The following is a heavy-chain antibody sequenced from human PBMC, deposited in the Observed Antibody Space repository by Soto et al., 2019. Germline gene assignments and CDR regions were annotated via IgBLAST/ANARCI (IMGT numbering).Heavy chain of an antibody. V-gene: IGHV1-46*01. J-gene: IGHJ4*02. CDR3: GRDLLVGSSSSGFFY. CDR2: INPSGGST. D-gene: IGHD6-6*01. Sequence: ASVKVSCKVSGYTLTELSMHWVRQAPGQGLEWMGIINPSGGSTSYAQKFQGRVTMTRDTSTSTVYMELSSLRSEDTAVYYCGRDLLVGSSSSGFFYWGQGTLVTVSS. CDR1: GYTLTELS.